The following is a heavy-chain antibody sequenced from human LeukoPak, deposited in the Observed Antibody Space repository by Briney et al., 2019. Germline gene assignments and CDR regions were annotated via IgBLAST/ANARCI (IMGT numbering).Heavy chain of an antibody. Sequence: SQTLSLTCAVSGGSIRSGGYSRRWIRQPPGKGLEWNGYINHSGSTYYNPSLKSRVTISVDRSKNQFSLKLSSVTAADTAVYYCARGGAYCSGGSCFGSPFDPWGQGTPVTVSS. CDR2: INHSGST. D-gene: IGHD2-15*01. V-gene: IGHV4-30-2*01. J-gene: IGHJ5*02. CDR3: ARGGAYCSGGSCFGSPFDP. CDR1: GGSIRSGGYS.